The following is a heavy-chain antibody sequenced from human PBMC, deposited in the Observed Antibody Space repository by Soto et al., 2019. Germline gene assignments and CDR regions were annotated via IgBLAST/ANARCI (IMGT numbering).Heavy chain of an antibody. CDR3: STAYSINGTGRWFDP. J-gene: IGHJ5*02. D-gene: IGHD1-7*01. Sequence: GGSLRLSCAVSGFAFSNAWMSWVRQAPGKGLEWIGRIKSKTDGGTTDYAAPVKGRFTISRDDSKNMLYLQMSSLKTEDTAVYYCSTAYSINGTGRWFDPWGQGTLVTVSS. CDR2: IKSKTDGGTT. V-gene: IGHV3-15*01. CDR1: GFAFSNAW.